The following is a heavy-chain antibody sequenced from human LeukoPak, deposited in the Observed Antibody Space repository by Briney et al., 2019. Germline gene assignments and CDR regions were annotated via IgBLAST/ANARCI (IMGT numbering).Heavy chain of an antibody. V-gene: IGHV3-30-3*01. CDR1: GFTFSSYA. Sequence: PGGSLRLSCAASGFTFSSYAMQWVRQAPGKGLEWVAFISYDGSNKYYADSVKGRFTISRDNSKNTLYLQMNSLRAEDTAVYYCARGWSQNIVPSAVLYYYYYYGMDVWGQGTTVTVSS. CDR3: ARGWSQNIVPSAVLYYYYYYGMDV. J-gene: IGHJ6*02. CDR2: ISYDGSNK. D-gene: IGHD5-12*01.